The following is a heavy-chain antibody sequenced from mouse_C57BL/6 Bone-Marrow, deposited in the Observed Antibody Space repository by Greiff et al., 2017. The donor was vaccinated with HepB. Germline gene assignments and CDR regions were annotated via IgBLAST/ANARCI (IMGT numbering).Heavy chain of an antibody. CDR3: TRGLTTVVAGDY. CDR1: GFTFSDAW. Sequence: DVKLVESGGGLVQPGGSMKLSCAASGFTFSDAWMDWVRQSPEKGLEWVAEIRNKANNHATYYAESVKGRFTISRDDSKSSVYLQMNSLRAEDTGIYYCTRGLTTVVAGDYWGQGTTLTVSS. V-gene: IGHV6-6*01. CDR2: IRNKANNHAT. D-gene: IGHD1-1*01. J-gene: IGHJ2*01.